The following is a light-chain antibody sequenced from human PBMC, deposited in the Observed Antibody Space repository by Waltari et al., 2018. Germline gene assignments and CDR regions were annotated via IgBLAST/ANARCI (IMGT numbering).Light chain of an antibody. CDR2: DVS. V-gene: IGLV2-14*03. CDR1: SSDVGDYNY. Sequence: QSALTQPASVSGSPGQSITISCTGTSSDVGDYNYVSWYQQHPGKAPKIMIYDVSNRPSGVSNRFAGSTSGNTASLTISGLQAEDEADYYCSSYIDSSTLELFGGGTSLTVL. CDR3: SSYIDSSTLEL. J-gene: IGLJ2*01.